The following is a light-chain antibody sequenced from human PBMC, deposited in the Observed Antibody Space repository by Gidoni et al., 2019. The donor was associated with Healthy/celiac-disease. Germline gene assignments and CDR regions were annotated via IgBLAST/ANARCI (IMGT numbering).Light chain of an antibody. V-gene: IGKV3-11*01. CDR2: DAS. CDR1: QSVSSY. J-gene: IGKJ2*01. CDR3: QQRGT. Sequence: IVLTQSPAPLSLSPGERATLSCRASQSVSSYLAWYQQKPGQAPRLLIYDASNRATGIPARFSGSGSGTDFTLTISSLEPEDFAVYYCQQRGTFGQGTKLEIK.